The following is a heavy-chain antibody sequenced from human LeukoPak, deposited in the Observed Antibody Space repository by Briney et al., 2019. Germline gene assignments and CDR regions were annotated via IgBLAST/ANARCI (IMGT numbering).Heavy chain of an antibody. V-gene: IGHV3-33*01. D-gene: IGHD3-10*01. Sequence: GGSLRLSCAASGFTFNTYGMHWVRQAPGKGLEWVAVIWYDETKKYYTDSVEGRFTISRDNSKNTLYLQMNSLRAEDTAVYYCTGSGPQGGYYYGMDVWGQGTTVTVSS. CDR3: TGSGPQGGYYYGMDV. CDR1: GFTFNTYG. CDR2: IWYDETKK. J-gene: IGHJ6*02.